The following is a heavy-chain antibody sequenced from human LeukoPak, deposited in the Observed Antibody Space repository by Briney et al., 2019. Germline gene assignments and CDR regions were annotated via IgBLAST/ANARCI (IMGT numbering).Heavy chain of an antibody. J-gene: IGHJ5*02. CDR1: GFTFSSNA. D-gene: IGHD5-18*01. CDR3: AKDNVDTAMVAHWFDP. V-gene: IGHV3-33*06. Sequence: GRSLRLSCAASGFTFSSNAMHWVRQAPVKGLEWVAVIWYDGSNKYYADSVKGRFTISRDNSKNTLYLQMNSLRAEDTAVYYCAKDNVDTAMVAHWFDPWGQGTLVTVSS. CDR2: IWYDGSNK.